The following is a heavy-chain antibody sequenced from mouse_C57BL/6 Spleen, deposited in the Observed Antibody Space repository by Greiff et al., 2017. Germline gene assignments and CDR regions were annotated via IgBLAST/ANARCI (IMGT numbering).Heavy chain of an antibody. Sequence: QVQLQQPGAELVKPGASVKLSCKASGYTFTSYWMHWVKQRPGQGLEWIGMIHPNSGSTNYNEKFKSKATLTVDKSSSTAYMQLSSLTSEDSAVYYCARRTGLYCYAMDYWGQGTSVTVSS. CDR2: IHPNSGST. CDR1: GYTFTSYW. J-gene: IGHJ4*01. V-gene: IGHV1-64*01. CDR3: ARRTGLYCYAMDY. D-gene: IGHD4-1*01.